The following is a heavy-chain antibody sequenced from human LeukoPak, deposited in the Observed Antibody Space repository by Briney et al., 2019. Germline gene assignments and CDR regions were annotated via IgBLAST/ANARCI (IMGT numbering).Heavy chain of an antibody. Sequence: SETLSLTCTVSGDSISSDDYYWSWIRQPAGKGLEWIGRIYTSGSTNYNPSLKSRVTISVDTSKNQFSLKLSSVTAADTAVYYCARDSSGSYYKYYYYMDVWGKGTTVTISS. CDR3: ARDSSGSYYKYYYYMDV. CDR2: IYTSGST. CDR1: GDSISSDDYY. D-gene: IGHD3-10*01. V-gene: IGHV4-61*02. J-gene: IGHJ6*03.